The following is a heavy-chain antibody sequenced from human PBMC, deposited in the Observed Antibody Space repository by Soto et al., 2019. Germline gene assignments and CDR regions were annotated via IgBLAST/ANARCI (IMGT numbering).Heavy chain of an antibody. Sequence: GESLKISCKGSGYSFTSYWIGWVRQMPGKGLEWMGRIDPTDSDTNYSPSFQGHVTISADKSISTAYLQWSSLKASDTAMYYCARRVRSSDAFDIWGQGTMVTVSS. D-gene: IGHD6-6*01. CDR3: ARRVRSSDAFDI. CDR2: IDPTDSDT. V-gene: IGHV5-10-1*01. CDR1: GYSFTSYW. J-gene: IGHJ3*02.